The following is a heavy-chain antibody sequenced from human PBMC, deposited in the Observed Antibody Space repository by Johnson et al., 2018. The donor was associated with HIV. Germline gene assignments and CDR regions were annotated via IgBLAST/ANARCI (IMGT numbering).Heavy chain of an antibody. CDR1: GFTFSSYW. V-gene: IGHV3-7*03. Sequence: VQLVESGGGLIQPGGSLRLSCAASGFTFSSYWMSWVRQAPGKGLEWVANIKQDGSEKYYVDSVKGRFTISRDNAKNSLYLQMNSPRAEDTAVYYCTTARARLWSSSAWTGFWAFDIWGQGTMVTVSS. CDR3: TTARARLWSSSAWTGFWAFDI. CDR2: IKQDGSEK. D-gene: IGHD6-19*01. J-gene: IGHJ3*02.